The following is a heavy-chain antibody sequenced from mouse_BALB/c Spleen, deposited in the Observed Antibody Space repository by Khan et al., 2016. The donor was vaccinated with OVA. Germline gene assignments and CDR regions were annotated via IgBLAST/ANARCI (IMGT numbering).Heavy chain of an antibody. J-gene: IGHJ2*01. D-gene: IGHD1-1*02. CDR1: GFTFSSYG. CDR2: ISTGGGYT. CDR3: ARERCSGDYFGY. V-gene: IGHV5-6*01. Sequence: EVQLVQSGADLVKPGGSLKLSCTASGFTFSSYGMPWVHQTPDKRLEWIATISTGGGYTYYPDNVKGRFTFSRDNSNNTPYLQMSRLKSEDTAMYYCARERCSGDYFGYWGQGTTLTGSS.